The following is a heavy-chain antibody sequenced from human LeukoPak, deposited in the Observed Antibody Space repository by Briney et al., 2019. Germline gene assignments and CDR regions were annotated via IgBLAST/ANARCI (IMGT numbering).Heavy chain of an antibody. D-gene: IGHD2-8*01. J-gene: IGHJ6*03. CDR3: ARGVWYCTNGVCYNTGDADYYMDV. V-gene: IGHV4-59*01. Sequence: SETLSLTCTVSGGSISSYYWSWIRQPPGKGLEWIGYIYYSGSTNYNPSLKSRVTISVDTSKNQFSLKLSSVTAADTAVYYCARGVWYCTNGVCYNTGDADYYMDVWGKGTTVTVSS. CDR1: GGSISSYY. CDR2: IYYSGST.